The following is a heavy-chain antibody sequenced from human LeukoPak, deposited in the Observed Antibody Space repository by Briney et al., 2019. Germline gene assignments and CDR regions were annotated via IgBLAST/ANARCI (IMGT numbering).Heavy chain of an antibody. V-gene: IGHV3-23*01. CDR3: AKVATPYYDSGSEGIDY. J-gene: IGHJ4*02. D-gene: IGHD3-10*01. CDR2: VSGSGGST. Sequence: GGSLRLSCAVSGFTFSSYAMSWVRQAPGKGLEWVSVVSGSGGSTYYADSVKGRFTISRDNSKNTLYLQMNSLRAEDTAVYYCAKVATPYYDSGSEGIDYWGQGTLVTVSS. CDR1: GFTFSSYA.